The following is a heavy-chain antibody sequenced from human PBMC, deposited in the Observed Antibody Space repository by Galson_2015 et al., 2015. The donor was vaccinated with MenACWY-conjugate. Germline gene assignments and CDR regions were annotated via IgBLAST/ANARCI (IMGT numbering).Heavy chain of an antibody. CDR1: GFTFGDYA. CDR2: IRSKAYGGTT. J-gene: IGHJ4*02. Sequence: SLRLSCAASGFTFGDYAMSWFRQAPGKGLEWVGFIRSKAYGGTTEYAASVKGRFTISRDDSKSIAYLQMNSLKTEDTAVYYCTRGRDIVVVPAAIYFDYWGQGTLVTVSS. CDR3: TRGRDIVVVPAAIYFDY. D-gene: IGHD2-2*01. V-gene: IGHV3-49*03.